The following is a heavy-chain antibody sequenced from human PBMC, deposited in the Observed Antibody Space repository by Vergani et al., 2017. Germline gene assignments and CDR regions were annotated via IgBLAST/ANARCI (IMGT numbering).Heavy chain of an antibody. CDR1: GFTFSSYG. J-gene: IGHJ6*02. D-gene: IGHD2/OR15-2a*01. CDR2: IRYDGSNK. CDR3: ANSVIAGNVGVAYFGMDV. Sequence: QVQLVESGGGVVQPGGSLRLSCAASGFTFSSYGMHWVRQAPGKGLEWVAFIRYDGSNKYYADSVKGRFSISRDNSKNTLYLQMNNLRAADTAVYFCANSVIAGNVGVAYFGMDVWGRGTTVTVSS. V-gene: IGHV3-30*02.